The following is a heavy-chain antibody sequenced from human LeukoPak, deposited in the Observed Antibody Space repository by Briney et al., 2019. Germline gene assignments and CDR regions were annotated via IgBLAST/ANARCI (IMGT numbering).Heavy chain of an antibody. CDR1: GGSFSGYY. D-gene: IGHD3-3*01. Sequence: SETLSLTCAVYGGSFSGYYWSWIRQPPGKGLEWIGEINHSGSTNYNPSLKSRVTISVDTSKNQFSLKLSSVTTADTAVYYCARIVLRFLEWLPPYYYYYYMDVWGKGTTVTVSS. V-gene: IGHV4-34*01. CDR2: INHSGST. J-gene: IGHJ6*03. CDR3: ARIVLRFLEWLPPYYYYYYMDV.